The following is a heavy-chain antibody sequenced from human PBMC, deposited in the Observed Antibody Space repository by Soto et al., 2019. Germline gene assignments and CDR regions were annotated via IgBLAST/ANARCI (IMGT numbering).Heavy chain of an antibody. Sequence: LPETLSLTCAVSGGSISSSNWWSWVRQPPGKGLGWIGEIYHSGSTNYNPSLKSRVTISLDKSKNQFSLKLSSVTAADTAVYYCATSYYYDSSGPRPLDYWGQGTLVTVSS. CDR2: IYHSGST. D-gene: IGHD3-22*01. V-gene: IGHV4-4*03. CDR3: ATSYYYDSSGPRPLDY. CDR1: GGSISSSNW. J-gene: IGHJ4*02.